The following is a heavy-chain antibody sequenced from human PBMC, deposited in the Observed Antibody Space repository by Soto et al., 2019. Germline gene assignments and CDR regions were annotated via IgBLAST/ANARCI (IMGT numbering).Heavy chain of an antibody. CDR3: AHRRGYYDSSGYYYPSHNWFDP. CDR2: IYWDDDK. Sequence: SGPTLVNPTQTLTLTCTFSGFSLSTSGVGVGWIRQPPGKALEWLALIYWDDDKRYSPSLKSRLTITKDTSKNQVVLTMTNMDPVDTATYYCAHRRGYYDSSGYYYPSHNWFDPWGQGTLVTVSS. D-gene: IGHD3-22*01. J-gene: IGHJ5*02. CDR1: GFSLSTSGVG. V-gene: IGHV2-5*02.